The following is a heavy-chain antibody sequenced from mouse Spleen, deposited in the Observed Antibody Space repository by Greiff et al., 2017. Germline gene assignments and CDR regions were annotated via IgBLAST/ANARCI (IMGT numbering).Heavy chain of an antibody. D-gene: IGHD1-1*01. CDR3: TRDYYGSRAWFAY. V-gene: IGHV1-15*01. J-gene: IGHJ3*01. CDR1: GYTFTDYE. Sequence: QVQLQQSGAELVRPGASVTLSCKASGYTFTDYEMHWVKQTPVHGLEWIGAIDPETGGTAYNQKFKGKAILTADKSSSTAYMELRSLTSEDSAVYYCTRDYYGSRAWFAYWGEGSLFTVSA. CDR2: IDPETGGT.